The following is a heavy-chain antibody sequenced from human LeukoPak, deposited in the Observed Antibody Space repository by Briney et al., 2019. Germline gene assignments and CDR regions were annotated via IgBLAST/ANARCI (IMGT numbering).Heavy chain of an antibody. D-gene: IGHD2-15*01. V-gene: IGHV4-34*01. CDR3: VRRECSGGSCYFDY. CDR1: GGSFSGYY. CDR2: INHSGGT. J-gene: IGHJ4*02. Sequence: PSETLSLTCAVYGGSFSGYYWSWIRQPPGKGLEWIGEINHSGGTNYNPSLKNRVTISVDTSKNQFSLKLSSVTAADTAVYYCVRRECSGGSCYFDYWGQGTLVTVSS.